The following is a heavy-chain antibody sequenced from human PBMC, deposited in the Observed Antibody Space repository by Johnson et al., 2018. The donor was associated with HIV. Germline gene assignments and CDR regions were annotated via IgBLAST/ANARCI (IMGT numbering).Heavy chain of an antibody. Sequence: VQLVESGGGVVRPGGSLRLSCAASGFTFDDHGMNWVRQPPGKGLEWVSGINWNGGSTGYADSVKGRFTIPRDNARNSLYLQMNSLRAEDTALYYCTRDTYIHRVTVTESAFDIWGQGTMVTVSS. D-gene: IGHD4-11*01. V-gene: IGHV3-20*04. CDR3: TRDTYIHRVTVTESAFDI. CDR1: GFTFDDHG. CDR2: INWNGGST. J-gene: IGHJ3*02.